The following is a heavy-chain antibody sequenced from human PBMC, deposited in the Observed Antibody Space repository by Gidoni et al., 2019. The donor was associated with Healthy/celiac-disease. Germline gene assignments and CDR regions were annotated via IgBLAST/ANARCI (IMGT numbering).Heavy chain of an antibody. V-gene: IGHV3-30*18. CDR3: AKDLYCSSTSCYYYYYYGMDV. Sequence: QVQLVESGGGVVQPGRSLRLSCAASGFTFSSYGMPWVRQAPGKGLEWVAVISYDGSNKYYADSVKGRFTISRDNSKNTLYLQMNSLRAEDTAVYYCAKDLYCSSTSCYYYYYYGMDVWGQGTTVTVSS. CDR1: GFTFSSYG. J-gene: IGHJ6*02. CDR2: ISYDGSNK. D-gene: IGHD2-2*01.